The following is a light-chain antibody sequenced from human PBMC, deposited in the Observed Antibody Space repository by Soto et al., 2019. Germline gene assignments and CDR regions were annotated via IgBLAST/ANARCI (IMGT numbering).Light chain of an antibody. CDR2: DAS. CDR3: LQDYNYPWT. CDR1: QTIGTY. V-gene: IGKV1-6*02. Sequence: IEVTQSPSSLAASVGDRVTITCRASQTIGTYLNWYRHKSGAAPELLIYDASTLQSGVPSRFSGSGSGTDFTLTISSLQPEDFATYYCLQDYNYPWTFGQGTKVDIK. J-gene: IGKJ1*01.